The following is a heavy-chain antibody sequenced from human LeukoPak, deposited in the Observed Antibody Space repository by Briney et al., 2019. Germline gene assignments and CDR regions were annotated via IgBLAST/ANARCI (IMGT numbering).Heavy chain of an antibody. Sequence: ASVKVSCKASGYTLTDYYMHWVRPAPGQGPEWMGGMKPDSGGTNYAQRFHGRVTMTRDTSISTAYMELSRLTSDDTAVYYCARDRGSNSFDYWGQGTLVTVSA. V-gene: IGHV1-2*02. D-gene: IGHD4-23*01. J-gene: IGHJ4*02. CDR3: ARDRGSNSFDY. CDR2: MKPDSGGT. CDR1: GYTLTDYY.